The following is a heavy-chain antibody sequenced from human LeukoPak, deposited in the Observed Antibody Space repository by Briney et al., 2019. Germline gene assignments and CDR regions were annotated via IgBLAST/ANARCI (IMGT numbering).Heavy chain of an antibody. V-gene: IGHV1-3*03. J-gene: IGHJ4*02. CDR1: GYTFTGYA. CDR3: ARVVRYSSGPLTDLLPYYFDY. Sequence: ASVKVSCKASGYTFTGYAMHWVRQAPGQRLEWMGWINAGNGNTKYSQEFQGRVTITRDTSASAVYMELSSLRSDDMAVYYCARVVRYSSGPLTDLLPYYFDYWGQGTLVTVSS. D-gene: IGHD6-19*01. CDR2: INAGNGNT.